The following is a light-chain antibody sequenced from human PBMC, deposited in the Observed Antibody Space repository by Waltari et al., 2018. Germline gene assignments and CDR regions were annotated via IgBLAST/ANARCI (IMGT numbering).Light chain of an antibody. J-gene: IGLJ2*01. CDR3: AAWDDSLSGVV. Sequence: QSVLTQPPSASGTPGQRVTISCSGSSSNIGRNYVYWYQQLPRTAPKLLINRNDQRPSGVPDGFSCAKSGTSAALAISGLLSEDEADDYCAAWDDSLSGVVFGGGTKLTVL. V-gene: IGLV1-47*01. CDR1: SSNIGRNY. CDR2: RND.